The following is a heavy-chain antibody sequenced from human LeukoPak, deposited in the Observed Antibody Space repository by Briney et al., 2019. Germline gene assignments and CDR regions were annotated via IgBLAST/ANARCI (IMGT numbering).Heavy chain of an antibody. V-gene: IGHV4-30-2*01. CDR1: GGSISSGDYY. D-gene: IGHD2-2*02. CDR3: AREPSSYCSSTSCYTRWFDP. CDR2: IYHSGST. Sequence: PSQTLSLTCTVSGGSISSGDYYWSWIRQPPGKGLEWIGYIYHSGSTYYNPSLKSRVTISVDRSKNQFSLKLSSVTAADTAVYYCAREPSSYCSSTSCYTRWFDPWGQGTLVTVSS. J-gene: IGHJ5*02.